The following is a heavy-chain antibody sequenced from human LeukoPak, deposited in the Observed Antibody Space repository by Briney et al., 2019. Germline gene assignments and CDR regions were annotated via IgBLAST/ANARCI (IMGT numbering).Heavy chain of an antibody. CDR3: ARESVVVVPAARGYMDV. V-gene: IGHV3-21*01. Sequence: GGSLRLSCAASGFTFSSYSMNWVRQAPGKGLEWVSSISSSSSYIYYADSVKGRFTISRDNAKNSLYLQMNSLRAEDTAVYYCARESVVVVPAARGYMDVWGKGTTVTVSS. CDR2: ISSSSSYI. J-gene: IGHJ6*03. CDR1: GFTFSSYS. D-gene: IGHD2-2*01.